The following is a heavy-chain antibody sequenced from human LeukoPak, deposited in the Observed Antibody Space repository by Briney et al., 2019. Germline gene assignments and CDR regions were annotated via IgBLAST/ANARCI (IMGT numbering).Heavy chain of an antibody. CDR2: IYYSGST. V-gene: IGHV4-39*07. CDR1: GGSISSSSYY. CDR3: ARDGSGSYRPQGGWFDP. J-gene: IGHJ5*02. Sequence: SETLSLTCTVSGGSISSSSYYWGWVRQPPGKGREWVGSIYYSGSTYYNPSLKSRVTISVDKSKNQFSLKLSSVTAADTAVYYCARDGSGSYRPQGGWFDPWGQGTLVTVSS. D-gene: IGHD3-10*01.